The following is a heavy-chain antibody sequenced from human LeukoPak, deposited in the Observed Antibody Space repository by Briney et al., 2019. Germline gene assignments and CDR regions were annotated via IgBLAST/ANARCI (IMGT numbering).Heavy chain of an antibody. V-gene: IGHV3-48*03. Sequence: PGGSLRLSCAASGFTFSTYEMNWVRQDPGKGLEWVSYISSGDNIMFYADSVKGRFIISRDNAKNSLYLQMNSLRAEDTAVYYCARGVTLDYWGQGTLVTVSS. CDR2: ISSGDNIM. CDR3: ARGVTLDY. D-gene: IGHD2-21*02. CDR1: GFTFSTYE. J-gene: IGHJ4*02.